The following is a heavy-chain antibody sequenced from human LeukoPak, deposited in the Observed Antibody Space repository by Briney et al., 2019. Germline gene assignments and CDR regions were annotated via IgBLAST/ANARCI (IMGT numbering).Heavy chain of an antibody. Sequence: GGSLRLSCSASGFIFSDYDMNWFRQAPGKGLEWLSSISGRSSHVYYGDSVKGRFSISRDNAMNSVFLQMNSLGVDDTAVYYCGRAFPPLRTASAGDLWGQGTLVTVSS. J-gene: IGHJ4*02. D-gene: IGHD3-16*01. CDR2: ISGRSSHV. CDR3: GRAFPPLRTASAGDL. CDR1: GFIFSDYD. V-gene: IGHV3-21*01.